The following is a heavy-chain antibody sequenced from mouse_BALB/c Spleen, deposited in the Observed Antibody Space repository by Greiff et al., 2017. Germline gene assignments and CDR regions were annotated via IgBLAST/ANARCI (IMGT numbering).Heavy chain of an antibody. CDR3: ATRGY. Sequence: EVQRVESGGGLVQPGGSRKLSCAASGFTFSSFGMHWVRQAPEKGLEWVAYISSGSSTIYYADTVKGGFTISRDNPKNTLFLQMTSLRSEDTAMYYCATRGYWGQGTTLTVSS. CDR2: ISSGSSTI. V-gene: IGHV5-17*02. CDR1: GFTFSSFG. J-gene: IGHJ2*01.